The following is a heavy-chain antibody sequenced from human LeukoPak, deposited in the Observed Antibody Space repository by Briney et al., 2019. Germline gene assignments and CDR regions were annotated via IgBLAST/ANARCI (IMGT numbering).Heavy chain of an antibody. V-gene: IGHV3-74*03. D-gene: IGHD5-24*01. CDR2: IKSDGDGRDT. J-gene: IGHJ4*02. Sequence: PGGSLRLSCAASGFSLSDYWMHWVRQAPGKGLVWVSRIKSDGDGRDTMHADSVKGRFTISRDNAKNTLYLQMNSLRAEDTAVYYCGRDQLGDGYIIDYWGQGTPVTVSS. CDR1: GFSLSDYW. CDR3: GRDQLGDGYIIDY.